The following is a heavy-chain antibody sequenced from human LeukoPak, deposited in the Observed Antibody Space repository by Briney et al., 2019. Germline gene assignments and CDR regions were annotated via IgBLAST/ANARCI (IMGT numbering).Heavy chain of an antibody. J-gene: IGHJ3*02. Sequence: ASVKVSCKASGYVFTSYYLHWVRQAPGQGLEWMGIINPRDGSTSYAQKFQGRVTMTVDTSTSTLYMELSSLRSDNTALYYCARDLGETTMAAGRAFDIWGQGIMVTVSS. CDR2: INPRDGST. CDR1: GYVFTSYY. CDR3: ARDLGETTMAAGRAFDI. D-gene: IGHD5-18*01. V-gene: IGHV1-46*01.